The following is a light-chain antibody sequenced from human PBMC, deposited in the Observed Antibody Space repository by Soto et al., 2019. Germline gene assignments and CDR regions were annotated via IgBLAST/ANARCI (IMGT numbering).Light chain of an antibody. Sequence: EIVLTQSPGTLSLSPGERATLSCRASQSVSSTYLGWYQQKPGQAPRLLIYGALSRATGIPERFSGSGSGTDYTLTITRLEPEDFAVYYCQHYGSSPYTFGQGTKLEIK. J-gene: IGKJ2*01. V-gene: IGKV3-20*01. CDR1: QSVSSTY. CDR2: GAL. CDR3: QHYGSSPYT.